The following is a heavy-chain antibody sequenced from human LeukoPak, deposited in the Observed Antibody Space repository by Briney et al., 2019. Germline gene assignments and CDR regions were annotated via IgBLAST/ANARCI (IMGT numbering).Heavy chain of an antibody. J-gene: IGHJ5*02. V-gene: IGHV4-39*01. CDR3: ASGVGATPHNWFDP. CDR2: IYYSGST. D-gene: IGHD1-26*01. CDR1: GGSISSSSYY. Sequence: SETLSLTCTVSGGSISSSSYYWGWIRQPPGKGLEWIGNIYYSGSTYYNPSLKSRVTISVDTSKNQFSLKLSSVTAADTAVYYCASGVGATPHNWFDPWGQGTLVTVSS.